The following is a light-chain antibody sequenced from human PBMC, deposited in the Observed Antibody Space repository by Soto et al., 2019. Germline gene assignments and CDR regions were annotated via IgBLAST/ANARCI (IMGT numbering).Light chain of an antibody. V-gene: IGKV3-20*01. Sequence: EIVLTQSPGTLSLSPGERATLSCRASQSVSKNFLAWYQQKPGQAPRLLISGASNRATGIPDRFSGSGSGTDFSLTIARLEPEELAVYFCQQYGSSPPPFGGGTKVAIK. J-gene: IGKJ4*01. CDR2: GAS. CDR3: QQYGSSPPP. CDR1: QSVSKNF.